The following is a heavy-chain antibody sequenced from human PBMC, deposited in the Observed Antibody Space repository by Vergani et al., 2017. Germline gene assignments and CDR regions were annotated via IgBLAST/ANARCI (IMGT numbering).Heavy chain of an antibody. V-gene: IGHV1-18*04. CDR1: GYTFTSYG. Sequence: QVQLVQSGAEVKKPGASVKVSCKASGYTFTSYGISWVRQAPGQGLEWMGWISAYNGNTNYAQKLQGRVTMTTDTSTSTAYMELRSLRSDDTAVYYCARDQYYYGSGSYPRFDYWGQGTLVTVSS. J-gene: IGHJ4*02. D-gene: IGHD3-10*01. CDR2: ISAYNGNT. CDR3: ARDQYYYGSGSYPRFDY.